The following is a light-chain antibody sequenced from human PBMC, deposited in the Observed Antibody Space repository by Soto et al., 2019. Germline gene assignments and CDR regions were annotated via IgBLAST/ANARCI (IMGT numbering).Light chain of an antibody. J-gene: IGKJ4*01. CDR3: QTYNSAPLT. CDR2: AAS. V-gene: IGKV1-27*01. Sequence: DIQMTQSPSSLSASLGDRVTITCRASQGIGVYLAWFQQKPGNVPKLLIYAASTLQSGVPSRFSGSGSGTDFTLTISSLQPEDVATYYGQTYNSAPLTFGGGTKVEIK. CDR1: QGIGVY.